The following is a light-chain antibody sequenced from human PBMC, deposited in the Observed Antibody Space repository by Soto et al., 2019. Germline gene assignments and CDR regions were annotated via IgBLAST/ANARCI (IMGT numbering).Light chain of an antibody. V-gene: IGKV3-11*01. CDR1: QSVTNY. CDR3: QQRSNWPGT. CDR2: DAS. J-gene: IGKJ1*01. Sequence: EIVLTQSPATLSLSPGERATLSCRASQSVTNYLAWYQQKPGQAPRLLIYDASNRATGIPARFHGSGFGTDFTLTISSLEPEDFAVYYCQQRSNWPGTFGQGTKVEIK.